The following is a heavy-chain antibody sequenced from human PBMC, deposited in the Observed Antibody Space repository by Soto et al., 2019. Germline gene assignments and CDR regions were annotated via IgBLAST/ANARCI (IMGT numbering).Heavy chain of an antibody. J-gene: IGHJ5*02. CDR1: GYTFTGYY. CDR2: INPNSGGT. D-gene: IGHD6-6*01. CDR3: ARYMSIAARPFGWFDP. Sequence: GASVKVSCKASGYTFTGYYMHWVRQAPGQGLEWMGWINPNSGGTNYAQKFQGWVTMTRDTSISTAYMELSRLRSDDTAVYYCARYMSIAARPFGWFDPWGQGTLVTVSS. V-gene: IGHV1-2*04.